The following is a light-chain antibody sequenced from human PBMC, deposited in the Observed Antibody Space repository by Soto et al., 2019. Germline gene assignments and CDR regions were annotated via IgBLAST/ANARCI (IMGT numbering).Light chain of an antibody. CDR2: DAS. J-gene: IGKJ3*01. Sequence: EIVLTQSPATLSLSPGERAILSCRASQSVSSYLAWYQQKPGQAPRLLISDASNRATGIPARFSGSGSGTDFTLTISSLEPEDLAVYYCQQRSNWPPDFGPGTKVDIK. CDR3: QQRSNWPPD. V-gene: IGKV3-11*01. CDR1: QSVSSY.